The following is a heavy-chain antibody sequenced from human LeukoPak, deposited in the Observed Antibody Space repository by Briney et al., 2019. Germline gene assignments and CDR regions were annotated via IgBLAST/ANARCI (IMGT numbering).Heavy chain of an antibody. CDR2: IIPIFGTA. Sequence: SVKVSCKASGGTFSSYAISWVRQAPGQGLEWMGGIIPIFGTANYAQKFQGRVTITADESTSTAYMELSSLRPEDTAVYYCASPERGGSYNYAFDYWGQGTLVTVSS. V-gene: IGHV1-69*13. J-gene: IGHJ4*02. CDR1: GGTFSSYA. D-gene: IGHD1-26*01. CDR3: ASPERGGSYNYAFDY.